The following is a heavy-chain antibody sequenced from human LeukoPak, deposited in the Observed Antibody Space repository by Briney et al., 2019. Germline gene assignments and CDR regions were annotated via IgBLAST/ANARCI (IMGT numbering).Heavy chain of an antibody. J-gene: IGHJ4*02. CDR3: ARIGAYYYDSSGYYLDY. CDR2: ISSSGSTI. D-gene: IGHD3-22*01. Sequence: GGSLRLSCAASGFTFSSYEMNWVRQAPGKGLEWVSYISSSGSTIYYADSVKGRFTISRDNAKNSLYLQMNSLRAEDTAVYYCARIGAYYYDSSGYYLDYWGQGTLVTVSS. CDR1: GFTFSSYE. V-gene: IGHV3-48*03.